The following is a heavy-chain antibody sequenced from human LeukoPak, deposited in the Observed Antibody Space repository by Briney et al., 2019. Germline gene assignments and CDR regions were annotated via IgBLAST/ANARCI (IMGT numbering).Heavy chain of an antibody. D-gene: IGHD3-10*01. Sequence: SETLSLTCTVSGGSISSYYWSWIRQPPGEGLEWIGYIYYSGSTNYNPSLRSRVTISVDTSKNQFSLKLSSVTAADTAVYYCAKSRWSWFGEVDYWGQGTLVTVSS. CDR3: AKSRWSWFGEVDY. CDR2: IYYSGST. J-gene: IGHJ4*02. V-gene: IGHV4-59*08. CDR1: GGSISSYY.